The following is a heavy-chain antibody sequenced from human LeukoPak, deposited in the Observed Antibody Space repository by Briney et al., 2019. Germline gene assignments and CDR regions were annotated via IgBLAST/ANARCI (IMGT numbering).Heavy chain of an antibody. J-gene: IGHJ3*02. D-gene: IGHD2-15*01. CDR1: GFTFSSYG. V-gene: IGHV3-30*02. Sequence: GGSLRLSRAASGFTFSSYGMHWVSQAPGKGLEWVAFIRYDGSNKYYADSVKGRFTISRDNSKNTLYLQMNSLRAEDTAVYYCAKGFWSVVVVAAIPDAFDIWGQGTMVTVSS. CDR2: IRYDGSNK. CDR3: AKGFWSVVVVAAIPDAFDI.